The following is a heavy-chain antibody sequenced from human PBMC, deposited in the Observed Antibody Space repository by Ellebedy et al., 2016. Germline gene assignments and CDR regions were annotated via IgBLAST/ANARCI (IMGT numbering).Heavy chain of an antibody. CDR2: ISYDGSNK. Sequence: GESLKISCAASGFTVSSNYMSWVRQAPGKGLEWVAVISYDGSNKYYADSVKGRFTISRDNSKNTLYLQMNSLRAEDTAVYYCASHLGCSSTSCSYFDYWGQGTLVTVSS. V-gene: IGHV3-30*03. D-gene: IGHD2-2*01. CDR1: GFTVSSNY. J-gene: IGHJ4*02. CDR3: ASHLGCSSTSCSYFDY.